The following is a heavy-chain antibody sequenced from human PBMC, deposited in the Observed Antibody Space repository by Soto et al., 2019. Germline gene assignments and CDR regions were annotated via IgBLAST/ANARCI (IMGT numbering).Heavy chain of an antibody. V-gene: IGHV3-23*01. J-gene: IGHJ3*01. D-gene: IGHD2-21*02. CDR3: AKKGLGSLVTYCNYGDCHDAFDL. CDR1: GFTFTNYA. CDR2: VSGGGDGT. Sequence: EVQLLESGGGLVQPGGSLRLSCAASGFTFTNYAMSWVRQAPGKGLEWVSTVSGGGDGTYYADSVKGRFSTSRDNTRNTVYLQMNSLRAEDTAVYYCAKKGLGSLVTYCNYGDCHDAFDLWGQGTIVTVSS.